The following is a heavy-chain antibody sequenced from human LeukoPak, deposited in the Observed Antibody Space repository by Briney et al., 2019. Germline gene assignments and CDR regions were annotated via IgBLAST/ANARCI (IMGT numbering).Heavy chain of an antibody. CDR1: GGTFSSYA. Sequence: SVKVSCKASGGTFSSYAISWVRQAPGQGLEWMGRIIPVLGIANYAQKFQGRVTITADKSTSTAYMELSSLRSEDTAVYYCARSIIAADTYYFDYWGQGTLVTVSS. J-gene: IGHJ4*02. CDR2: IIPVLGIA. D-gene: IGHD6-13*01. CDR3: ARSIIAADTYYFDY. V-gene: IGHV1-69*04.